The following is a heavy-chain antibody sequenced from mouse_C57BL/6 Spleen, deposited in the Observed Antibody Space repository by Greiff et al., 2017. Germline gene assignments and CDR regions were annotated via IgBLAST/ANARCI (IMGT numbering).Heavy chain of an antibody. D-gene: IGHD1-1*01. CDR3: ARGQNYYGSSYWYFDV. CDR1: GFTFSDYY. V-gene: IGHV5-16*01. Sequence: EVNVVESEGGLVQPGSSMKLSCTASGFTFSDYYMAWVRQVPEKGLEWVANINYDGSSTYYLDSLKSRFIISRDNAKNILYLQMSSLKSEDTATYYCARGQNYYGSSYWYFDVWGTGTTVTVSS. J-gene: IGHJ1*03. CDR2: INYDGSST.